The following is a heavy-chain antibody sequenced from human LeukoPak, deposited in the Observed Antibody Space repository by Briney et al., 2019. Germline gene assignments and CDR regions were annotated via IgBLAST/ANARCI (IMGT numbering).Heavy chain of an antibody. J-gene: IGHJ4*01. D-gene: IGHD6-13*01. CDR1: GGSISTTGNY. CDR3: ASDKGYSNNYFDY. CDR2: IYYSGST. Sequence: SETLSLTCTVSGGSISTTGNYWAWIRQPPGKGLEWIASIYYSGSTYYNSSLKSRVTISVDTSRNQFSLKLSSVTAADTALYYCASDKGYSNNYFDYWGQGTLVTVSS. V-gene: IGHV4-39*01.